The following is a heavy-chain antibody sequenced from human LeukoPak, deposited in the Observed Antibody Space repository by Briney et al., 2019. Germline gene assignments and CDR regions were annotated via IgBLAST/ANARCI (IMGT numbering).Heavy chain of an antibody. Sequence: ASVKVSCKASGYTFTGYYMRWVRQAPGHGLEGMGWINPNSGGTNYAQKFQGRVTMTRDTSISTAYMALSRLRSDDTAVYYCAREYGDTAIYRDAFDIWGQGTMLTVSS. J-gene: IGHJ3*02. D-gene: IGHD5-18*01. V-gene: IGHV1-2*02. CDR2: INPNSGGT. CDR3: AREYGDTAIYRDAFDI. CDR1: GYTFTGYY.